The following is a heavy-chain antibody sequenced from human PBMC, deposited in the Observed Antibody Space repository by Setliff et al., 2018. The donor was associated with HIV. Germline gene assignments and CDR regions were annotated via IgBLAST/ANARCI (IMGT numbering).Heavy chain of an antibody. D-gene: IGHD2-2*01. CDR3: ARSPGVETNMPFDY. CDR1: GGTIINYF. J-gene: IGHJ4*02. CDR2: IYYSGST. V-gene: IGHV4-59*01. Sequence: SETLSLTGSVTGGTIINYFWGWNRMPPGKGREWIGYIYYSGSTDYNPSLKSRVTISGDTSKNQVSLKLHSVAAADTAVYYCARSPGVETNMPFDYWGQGTLVTVFS.